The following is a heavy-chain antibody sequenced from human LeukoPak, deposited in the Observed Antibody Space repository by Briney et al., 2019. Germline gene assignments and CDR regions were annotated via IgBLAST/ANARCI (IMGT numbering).Heavy chain of an antibody. CDR3: ARGGQGDGYSADEAFDF. CDR1: GDSVSGNSTA. V-gene: IGHV6-1*01. CDR2: TYYRSKWYN. D-gene: IGHD5-24*01. J-gene: IGHJ3*01. Sequence: SQTLSLTCAISGDSVSGNSTAYNWIRQSPSRGLEWLGRTYYRSKWYNDYAVSVKSRIIINPDTSKDQLSLQLKSVTPEDTAVYYCARGGQGDGYSADEAFDFWGQGTMVTVSS.